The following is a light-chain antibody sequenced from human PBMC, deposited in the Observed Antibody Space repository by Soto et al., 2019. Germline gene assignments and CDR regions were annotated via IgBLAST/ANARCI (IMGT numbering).Light chain of an antibody. CDR2: RDD. CDR3: QSYDNSLSAL. Sequence: QSVLTQPPSTSGTPGQRVTISCSGTISNIGGNTVNWYQHVPGSAPKLLIYRDDQRPSGVPDRFSGSKSATSASLAITGLQAEDEADYYCQSYDNSLSALFGTGTKLTVL. V-gene: IGLV1-44*01. J-gene: IGLJ1*01. CDR1: ISNIGGNT.